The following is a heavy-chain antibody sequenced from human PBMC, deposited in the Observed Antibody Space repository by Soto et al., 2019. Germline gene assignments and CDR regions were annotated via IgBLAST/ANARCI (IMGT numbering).Heavy chain of an antibody. J-gene: IGHJ6*02. D-gene: IGHD5-18*01. CDR3: GIGTSMVNYYFGIDV. CDR2: IHHTGNT. Sequence: QLQLQESGSGLVKPSQTLSLTCAVSGDSNSSGGYSCSWIRQPPGKGLEWIGYIHHTGNTYYNPSLKSRVTISIDRSKNQFFLNLSSVTAADTAVYYCGIGTSMVNYYFGIDVWGQGTTVTVSS. V-gene: IGHV4-30-2*01. CDR1: GDSNSSGGYS.